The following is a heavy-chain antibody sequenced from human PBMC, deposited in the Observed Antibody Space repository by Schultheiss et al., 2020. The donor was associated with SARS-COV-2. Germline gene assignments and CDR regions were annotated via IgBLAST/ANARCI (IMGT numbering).Heavy chain of an antibody. Sequence: GGSLRLSCSASGFTFSSYAMHWVRQAPGKGLEYVSAISSNGGSTYYADSVKGRFTISRDNSKNTLYLQMNSLRAEDTAVYYCARSPNYDFWSGLMYYFDYWGQGTLVTVSS. CDR2: ISSNGGST. J-gene: IGHJ4*02. D-gene: IGHD3-3*01. V-gene: IGHV3-64*04. CDR1: GFTFSSYA. CDR3: ARSPNYDFWSGLMYYFDY.